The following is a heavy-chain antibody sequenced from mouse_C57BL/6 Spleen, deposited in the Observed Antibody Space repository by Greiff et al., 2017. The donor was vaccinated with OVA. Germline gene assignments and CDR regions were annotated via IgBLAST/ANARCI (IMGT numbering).Heavy chain of an antibody. CDR1: GFTFSSYA. D-gene: IGHD2-5*01. CDR3: ARGGYSNYFDY. V-gene: IGHV5-4*01. Sequence: EVQRVESGGGLVKPGGSLKLSCAASGFTFSSYAMSWVRQTPEKRLEWVATISDGGGYTYYPDNVKGRFTISRDNAKNNLYLQMSHLKSEDTAMYYCARGGYSNYFDYWGQGTTLTVSS. CDR2: ISDGGGYT. J-gene: IGHJ2*01.